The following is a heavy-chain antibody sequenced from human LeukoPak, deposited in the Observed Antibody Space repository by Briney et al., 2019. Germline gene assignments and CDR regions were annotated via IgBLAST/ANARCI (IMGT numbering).Heavy chain of an antibody. V-gene: IGHV1-2*02. Sequence: ASVKVSCKASGYTFTFYYIHWVRQAPGQGLEWMGWINPNSGGTNYARTFQGRVNMTRNTSISTAYMDLSSLRSDDTAVYYCAREGYCSGDKCPVANWGQGTLVTVSS. D-gene: IGHD2-15*01. CDR2: INPNSGGT. CDR1: GYTFTFYY. J-gene: IGHJ4*02. CDR3: AREGYCSGDKCPVAN.